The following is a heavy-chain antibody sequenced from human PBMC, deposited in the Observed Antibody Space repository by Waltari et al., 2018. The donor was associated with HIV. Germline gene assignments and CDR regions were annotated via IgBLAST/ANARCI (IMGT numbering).Heavy chain of an antibody. CDR1: GGSISGSSYY. D-gene: IGHD2-15*01. CDR3: MRQGYCSGGSCYRWFDP. Sequence: QMQLQESGPGLVKPSETLSLTCSVSGGSISGSSYYWGWIRQPPGKGPEWIGCINYSGSTYYNPSLKSRVTISVDTSKNQFSVKLNFVTAADTAVYHCMRQGYCSGGSCYRWFDPWGQGTLVTVSS. CDR2: INYSGST. J-gene: IGHJ5*02. V-gene: IGHV4-39*01.